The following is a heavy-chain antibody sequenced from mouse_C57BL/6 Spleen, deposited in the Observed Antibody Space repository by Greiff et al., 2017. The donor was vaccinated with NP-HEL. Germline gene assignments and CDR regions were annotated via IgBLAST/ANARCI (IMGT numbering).Heavy chain of an antibody. CDR1: GFTFSDYG. J-gene: IGHJ1*03. V-gene: IGHV5-17*01. CDR2: ISSGSSTI. Sequence: EVQGVESGGGLVKPGGSLKLSCAASGFTFSDYGMHWVRQAPEKGLEWVAYISSGSSTIYYADTVKGRFPISRDNAKNTLFLQMTSLRSEDTAMNYCARDYGSSYWYFDVWGTGTTVTVSS. CDR3: ARDYGSSYWYFDV. D-gene: IGHD1-1*01.